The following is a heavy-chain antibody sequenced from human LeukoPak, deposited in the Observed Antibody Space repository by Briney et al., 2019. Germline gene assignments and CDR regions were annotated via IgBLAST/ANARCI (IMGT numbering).Heavy chain of an antibody. Sequence: SQTLSLTCAISGDSVSSNSAAWNWIRQSPSRGLEWLGRTYYGSKWYNDYAVSVKSRITINPDTSKNQFSLQLNSVTPEDTAVYYCARDLPSIAAAGTMFDYWGQGTLVTVSS. CDR1: GDSVSSNSAA. D-gene: IGHD6-13*01. CDR2: TYYGSKWYN. J-gene: IGHJ4*02. CDR3: ARDLPSIAAAGTMFDY. V-gene: IGHV6-1*01.